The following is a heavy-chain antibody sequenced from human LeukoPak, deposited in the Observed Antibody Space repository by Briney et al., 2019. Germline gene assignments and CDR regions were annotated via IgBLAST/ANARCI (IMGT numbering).Heavy chain of an antibody. CDR1: GFTFSSAW. D-gene: IGHD6-13*01. J-gene: IGHJ4*02. CDR2: IKSETDGGTT. V-gene: IGHV3-15*07. Sequence: GGSLRLSCAASGFTFSSAWMNWVRRAPGKGLEWVGRIKSETDGGTTDYAAPVKGTFTISRDDSENTLYLQMNSLKTEDTAVYYCTRRSSAAGRQYFDYWGQGTLVTVSS. CDR3: TRRSSAAGRQYFDY.